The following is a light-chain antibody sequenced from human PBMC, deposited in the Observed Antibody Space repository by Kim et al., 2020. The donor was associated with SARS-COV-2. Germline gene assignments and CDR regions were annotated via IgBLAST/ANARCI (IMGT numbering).Light chain of an antibody. V-gene: IGLV10-54*01. J-gene: IGLJ3*02. CDR1: RNDCGNEG. CDR3: SAWDSSLSAWV. Sequence: QNATVPCPGARNDCGNEGATWLQQRQGHPPKLLSSRNNNRPSGISERFSGARAGDTASLTITGLQPEDEADYYCSAWDSSLSAWVFGGGTQLTVL. CDR2: RNN.